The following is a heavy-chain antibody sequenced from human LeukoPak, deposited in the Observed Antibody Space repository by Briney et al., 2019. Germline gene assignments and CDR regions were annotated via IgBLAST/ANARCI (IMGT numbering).Heavy chain of an antibody. V-gene: IGHV4-59*11. CDR1: GASLTTHS. J-gene: IGHJ4*02. CDR3: VCRANGDYAFDY. Sequence: SETLSLTCTVSGASLTTHSWSWIRQPPGKGPEWIGCIFYTGSTNYNPSLKGRVTISPDTSKNQFSLKLGAVAAADTAVYYCVCRANGDYAFDYWSQGTLVTVSS. D-gene: IGHD4-17*01. CDR2: IFYTGST.